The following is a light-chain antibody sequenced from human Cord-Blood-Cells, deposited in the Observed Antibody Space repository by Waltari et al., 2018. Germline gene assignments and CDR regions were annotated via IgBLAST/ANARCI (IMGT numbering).Light chain of an antibody. J-gene: IGLJ3*02. Sequence: QSALTQPASVSGSPGQSITISCTGTSSDVGSYNLVSWYQQHPGKAPKLMIYEGSKRPSGVSKRFSGSKSGNTASLTISGLQAEDEADYYCCSYAGSSTWVFGGVTKRTVL. CDR2: EGS. V-gene: IGLV2-23*01. CDR3: CSYAGSSTWV. CDR1: SSDVGSYNL.